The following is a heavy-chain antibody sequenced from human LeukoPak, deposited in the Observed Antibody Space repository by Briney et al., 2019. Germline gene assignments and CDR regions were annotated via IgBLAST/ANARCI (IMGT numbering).Heavy chain of an antibody. Sequence: SETLSLTCAVSGYSISSGYYWGWIRQPPGKGLEWIGSIYHSGSTYYNPSLKSRVTISVDTSKNQFSLKLSPVTAADTAVYYCARVEIVVVPAAIYNWFDPWGQGTLVTVSS. J-gene: IGHJ5*02. CDR3: ARVEIVVVPAAIYNWFDP. D-gene: IGHD2-2*01. CDR2: IYHSGST. CDR1: GYSISSGYY. V-gene: IGHV4-38-2*01.